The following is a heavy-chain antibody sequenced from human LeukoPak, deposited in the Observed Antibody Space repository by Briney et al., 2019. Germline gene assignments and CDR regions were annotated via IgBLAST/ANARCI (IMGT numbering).Heavy chain of an antibody. D-gene: IGHD3-3*01. CDR1: GYRFTSYW. J-gene: IGHJ3*02. CDR2: IYPGDSDT. CDR3: ATAIITIFGVAPDAFDI. V-gene: IGHV5-51*01. Sequence: GESLKISWKGSGYRFTSYWIGWVRQMPGKGLEWMGIIYPGDSDTRYSPSFQGQVTISADKSISTAYLQWSSLKASDTAMYHCATAIITIFGVAPDAFDIWGQGTMVTVCS.